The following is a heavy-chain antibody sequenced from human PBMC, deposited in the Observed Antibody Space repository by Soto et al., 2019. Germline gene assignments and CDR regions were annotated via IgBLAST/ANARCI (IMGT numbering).Heavy chain of an antibody. CDR1: GFTFSSYW. CDR2: IKQDGSEK. J-gene: IGHJ1*01. D-gene: IGHD1-26*01. Sequence: GGSLRLSCAASGFTFSSYWMSWVRQAPGKGLEWVANIKQDGSEKYYVDSVKGRFTISRDNAKNSLYLQMNSLRAEDTAVYYCARDEVGATTLYFQHWGQGTLVTVSS. CDR3: ARDEVGATTLYFQH. V-gene: IGHV3-7*01.